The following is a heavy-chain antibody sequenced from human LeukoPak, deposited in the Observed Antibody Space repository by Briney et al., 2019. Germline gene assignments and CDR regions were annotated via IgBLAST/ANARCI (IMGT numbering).Heavy chain of an antibody. J-gene: IGHJ6*02. V-gene: IGHV4-39*07. CDR3: ARESGPYRTPSSSFGMDV. Sequence: PSETLSLTCIVSGGSISSISSNNYPWGWIRQPPGKGLEWIGSIYYSGSTYYNPSLKSRVTISVDTSKNQFSLKLSSVTAADTAVYYCARESGPYRTPSSSFGMDVWGQGTTVTVSS. D-gene: IGHD3-3*01. CDR2: IYYSGST. CDR1: GGSISSISSNNYP.